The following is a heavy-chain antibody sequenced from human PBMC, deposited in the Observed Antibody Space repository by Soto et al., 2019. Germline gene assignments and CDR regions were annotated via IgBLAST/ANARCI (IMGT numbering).Heavy chain of an antibody. D-gene: IGHD4-17*01. CDR2: LYYSGST. Sequence: SETLSLTCTVSGGSIGSSSYYWGWIRQPPGKGLEWIGSLYYSGSTYYNPSLKTRVTISVDTSKNQFSLKLTSVTAADTAMYFCARHSYDYGDLNWFDPWGQGTLVTVSS. CDR1: GGSIGSSSYY. J-gene: IGHJ5*02. V-gene: IGHV4-39*01. CDR3: ARHSYDYGDLNWFDP.